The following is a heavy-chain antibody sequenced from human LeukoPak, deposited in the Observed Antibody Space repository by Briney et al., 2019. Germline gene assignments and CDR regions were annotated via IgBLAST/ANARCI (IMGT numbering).Heavy chain of an antibody. CDR2: IIPIFGTA. CDR1: GGTFSSYA. V-gene: IGHV1-69*05. J-gene: IGHJ5*02. Sequence: SVKVSCKASGGTFSSYAISWVRQAPGQGLEWMGGIIPIFGTANYAQKFQGRVTITTDESTSTAYMELSILRSEDTAVYYCARDSFPVYSSSSRWFDPWGQGTLVTVSS. D-gene: IGHD6-6*01. CDR3: ARDSFPVYSSSSRWFDP.